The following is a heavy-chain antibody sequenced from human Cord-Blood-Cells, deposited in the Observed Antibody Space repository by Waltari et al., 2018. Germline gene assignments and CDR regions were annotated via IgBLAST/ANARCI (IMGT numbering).Heavy chain of an antibody. CDR1: GFTFSSYG. V-gene: IGHV3-33*01. D-gene: IGHD1-7*01. J-gene: IGHJ3*02. Sequence: QVQLVESGGGVVQPGRSLRLSCAASGFTFSSYGMHWVRQAPGKGLEWVAVIWYDGSNKYYEDSEKGRFTISRDNSKNTLYLQMNSLRAEDTAVYYCARGSGRITGTTSAFDIWGQGTMVTVSS. CDR3: ARGSGRITGTTSAFDI. CDR2: IWYDGSNK.